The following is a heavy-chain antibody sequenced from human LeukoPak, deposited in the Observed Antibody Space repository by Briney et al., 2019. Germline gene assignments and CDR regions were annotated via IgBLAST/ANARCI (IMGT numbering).Heavy chain of an antibody. J-gene: IGHJ3*02. CDR1: GYTFTSYD. CDR3: ARRRYSSSWRTDAFDI. V-gene: IGHV1-8*01. CDR2: MNPNSGNT. D-gene: IGHD6-13*01. Sequence: ASVKVSCKASGYTFTSYDINWVRQATGQGLEWMGWMNPNSGNTGYAQKFQGRVTITRNTSISTAYMELSSLRSEDTAVYYCARRRYSSSWRTDAFDIWGQGTMVTVSS.